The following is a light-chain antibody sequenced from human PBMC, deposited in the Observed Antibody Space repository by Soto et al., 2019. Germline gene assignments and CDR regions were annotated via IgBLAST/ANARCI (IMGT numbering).Light chain of an antibody. J-gene: IGKJ5*01. CDR3: MQALQTPT. Sequence: LMAQSPLSLPFTPGEPSSISCRSGPGLLHSNGYNYLDWYLQKPGQSPQLLIYLGSNRASGVPDRFSGSGSGTDFTLKISRAEAEDVGVYYCMQALQTPTFGQGTRLEI. CDR2: LGS. CDR1: PGLLHSNGYNY. V-gene: IGKV2-28*01.